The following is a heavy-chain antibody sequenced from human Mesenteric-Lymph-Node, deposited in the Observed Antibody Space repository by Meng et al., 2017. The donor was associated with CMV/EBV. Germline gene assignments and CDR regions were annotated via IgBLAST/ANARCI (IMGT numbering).Heavy chain of an antibody. CDR2: ISGSGDST. V-gene: IGHV3-23*01. D-gene: IGHD4-11*01. CDR1: GFSFSSYA. CDR3: ARANLHTHMDV. J-gene: IGHJ6*02. Sequence: GESLKISCAATGFSFSSYAISWVRQAPGKGLEWVSSISGSGDSTYYANSVKGRFTISRDNSKNTLYLQMNSLRAEDTAVYYCARANLHTHMDVWGQGTTVTVSS.